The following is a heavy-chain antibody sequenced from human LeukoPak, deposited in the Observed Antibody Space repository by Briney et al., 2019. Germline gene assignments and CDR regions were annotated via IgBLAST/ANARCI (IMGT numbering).Heavy chain of an antibody. J-gene: IGHJ4*02. CDR2: INHSGST. Sequence: SETLSLTCAVYGGSFSGYYWSWIRQPPGKGLEWIGEINHSGSTNYNPSLKNRVTISVDTSKNQFSLKLGSVTAADTAVYYCAGGGDYTDYWGQGTLVTVSS. CDR1: GGSFSGYY. V-gene: IGHV4-34*01. CDR3: AGGGDYTDY. D-gene: IGHD4-17*01.